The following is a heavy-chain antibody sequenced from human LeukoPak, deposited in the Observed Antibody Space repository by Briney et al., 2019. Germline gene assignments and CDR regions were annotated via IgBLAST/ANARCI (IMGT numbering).Heavy chain of an antibody. CDR2: IRYDGSNK. Sequence: PGGSLRLSCAASGFTFSSYGMHWVRQAPGKGLEWVAFIRYDGSNKYYADSVKGRFTISRDNSKNTLYLQMNSLRAEDTAVYYCAKDRGISSGYDSSLDYWGQGTLVTVSS. CDR1: GFTFSSYG. D-gene: IGHD5-12*01. V-gene: IGHV3-30*02. J-gene: IGHJ4*02. CDR3: AKDRGISSGYDSSLDY.